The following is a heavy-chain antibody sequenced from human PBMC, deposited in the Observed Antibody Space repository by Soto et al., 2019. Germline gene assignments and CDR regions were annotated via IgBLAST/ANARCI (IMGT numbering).Heavy chain of an antibody. D-gene: IGHD3-10*01. J-gene: IGHJ6*03. CDR1: GFTFSSDA. CDR2: ISGSGGST. CDR3: AKVGYYGSGSYYPYYYYYMDV. Sequence: EVQLLESGGGLVQPGGSLRLSCAASGFTFSSDAMSWVRQAPGKGLEWVSAISGSGGSTYYADSVKGRFTISRDNSKNTLYLQMNSLRAEDTAVYYCAKVGYYGSGSYYPYYYYYMDVWGKGTTVTVSS. V-gene: IGHV3-23*01.